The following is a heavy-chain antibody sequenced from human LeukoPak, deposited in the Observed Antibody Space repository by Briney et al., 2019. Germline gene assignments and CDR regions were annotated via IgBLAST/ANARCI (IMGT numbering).Heavy chain of an antibody. CDR2: TIPIFGTA. D-gene: IGHD3-16*01. Sequence: ASVKVSCKASGGTFSSYAISWVRQAPGQGLEWMGGTIPIFGTANYAQKFQGRVTITTDESTSTAYMELSSLRSEDTAVYYCARSAGGDYYYYMDVWGKGTTVTVSS. V-gene: IGHV1-69*05. J-gene: IGHJ6*03. CDR3: ARSAGGDYYYYMDV. CDR1: GGTFSSYA.